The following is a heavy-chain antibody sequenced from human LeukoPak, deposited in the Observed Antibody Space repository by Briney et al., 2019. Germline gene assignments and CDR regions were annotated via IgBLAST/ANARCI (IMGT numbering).Heavy chain of an antibody. D-gene: IGHD4-17*01. CDR3: AREGGDYLYYYYMDV. CDR2: IYYSGST. V-gene: IGHV4-59*01. J-gene: IGHJ6*03. CDR1: GGSISSYY. Sequence: SETLSLTCTVSGGSISSYYWSWIRQPPGKGLEWIGYIYYSGSTNYNPSLKSRVTISVDTSKNQFSLKLSSVTAADTAVYYCAREGGDYLYYYYMDVWGKGTTVTVSS.